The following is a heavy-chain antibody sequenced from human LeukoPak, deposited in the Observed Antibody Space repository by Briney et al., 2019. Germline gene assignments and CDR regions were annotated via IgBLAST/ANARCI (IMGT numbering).Heavy chain of an antibody. CDR1: GGTFSSYA. CDR2: IIPILGIA. D-gene: IGHD3-22*01. Sequence: SVKVSCKASGGTFSSYAISWVRQAPGQGLEWMGRIIPILGIANYAQKFQGRVTITADKSTSTAYMELSSLRSEDMAVYYCARVASDSSGYSRFDPWGQGTLVTVSS. V-gene: IGHV1-69*04. CDR3: ARVASDSSGYSRFDP. J-gene: IGHJ5*02.